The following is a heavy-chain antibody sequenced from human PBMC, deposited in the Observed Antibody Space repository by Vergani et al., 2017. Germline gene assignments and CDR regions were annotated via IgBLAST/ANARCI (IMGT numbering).Heavy chain of an antibody. CDR2: ISWNSGSI. Sequence: EVQLVESGGGLVQPGRSLRLSCAASGFTFDDYAMHWVRQAPGKGLEWVSGISWNSGSIGYADSVKGRFTISRDNAKNSLYLQMNSLRAEDTALYYCAKDGFPDILTGYYMYKAFDIWGQGTMVTVSS. D-gene: IGHD3-9*01. V-gene: IGHV3-9*01. J-gene: IGHJ3*02. CDR1: GFTFDDYA. CDR3: AKDGFPDILTGYYMYKAFDI.